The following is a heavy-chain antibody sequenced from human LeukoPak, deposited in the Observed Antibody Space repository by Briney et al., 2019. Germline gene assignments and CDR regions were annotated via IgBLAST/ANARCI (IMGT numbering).Heavy chain of an antibody. V-gene: IGHV1-18*01. Sequence: ASVKVSCKASGYTFTSYGIRWVRQAPGQGLEWMGWISAYNGNTNYAQKLQGRVTMTTDTSTSTAYMELRSLRSDDTAVYYCARRTSYSSSWPYVDYWGQGTLVTVSS. CDR2: ISAYNGNT. J-gene: IGHJ4*02. CDR3: ARRTSYSSSWPYVDY. D-gene: IGHD6-13*01. CDR1: GYTFTSYG.